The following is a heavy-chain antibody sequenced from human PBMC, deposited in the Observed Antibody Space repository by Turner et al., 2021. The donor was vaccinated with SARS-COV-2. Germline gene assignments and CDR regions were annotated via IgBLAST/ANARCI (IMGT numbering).Heavy chain of an antibody. D-gene: IGHD5-18*01. CDR1: GGSTSSSPYY. V-gene: IGHV4-39*02. CDR2: SYYSGST. CDR3: ARLMDTAMDYSGMDV. J-gene: IGHJ6*02. Sequence: LQLQQSGPGLVKPSATLFLTCTVAGGSTSSSPYYWGWCRHPPGKELEGCGDSYYSGSTYYNPSPKSRGAISVDTSKNHFFLKLITVTAADAAVYYCARLMDTAMDYSGMDVWGQGTTVTVSS.